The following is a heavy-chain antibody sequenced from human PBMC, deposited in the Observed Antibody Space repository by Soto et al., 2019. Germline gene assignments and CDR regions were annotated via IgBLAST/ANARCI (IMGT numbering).Heavy chain of an antibody. D-gene: IGHD2-2*02. CDR2: ISYDGGDN. Sequence: QVQLVESGGGVVQPGTSLTLSCAASGFTFSTYTMHWFRQAPGKGLDWVALISYDGGDNYYADSVKGRFTISRDNSKKTLYLQMNGLRPDDTAVYYCAAPKDTSILYYFAYWGQGALVTVSS. V-gene: IGHV3-30-3*01. CDR1: GFTFSTYT. CDR3: AAPKDTSILYYFAY. J-gene: IGHJ4*02.